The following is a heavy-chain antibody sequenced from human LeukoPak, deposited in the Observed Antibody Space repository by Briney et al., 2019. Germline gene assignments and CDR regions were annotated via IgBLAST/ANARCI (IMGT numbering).Heavy chain of an antibody. J-gene: IGHJ1*01. CDR2: ISGSGGST. V-gene: IGHV3-23*01. CDR3: ALLAYCSGGICYSTDFLGYVQH. Sequence: GGSLRLSCAASGFTFSSYAISWVRQAPGKGLEWVSAISGSGGSTYYADSVKGRFTISRDNSKNTLYLQMNSLRAEDTAVYHCALLAYCSGGICYSTDFLGYVQHWGQGTLVTVSS. CDR1: GFTFSSYA. D-gene: IGHD2-15*01.